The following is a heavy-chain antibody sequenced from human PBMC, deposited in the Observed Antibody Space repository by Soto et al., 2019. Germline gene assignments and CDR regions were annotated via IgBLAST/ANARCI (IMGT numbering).Heavy chain of an antibody. J-gene: IGHJ4*01. Sequence: QHPGKGLEWIRYIYYSGSTYYNPSLTSRVTISVDTPKNQFSLKLSSVTAADTAVYYGACVSAGHLGVEHWGHRTRATV. CDR2: IYYSGST. D-gene: IGHD3-3*01. V-gene: IGHV4-31*02. CDR3: ACVSAGHLGVEH.